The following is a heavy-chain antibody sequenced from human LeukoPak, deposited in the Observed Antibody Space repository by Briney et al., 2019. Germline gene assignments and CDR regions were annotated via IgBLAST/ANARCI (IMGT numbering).Heavy chain of an antibody. CDR3: ATMNHGDYDAFDI. V-gene: IGHV1-2*02. CDR1: GYTFTGYY. J-gene: IGHJ3*02. D-gene: IGHD4-17*01. CDR2: INPNSGGT. Sequence: ASVKVSCKASGYTFTGYYMHWVRQPPAQGLEWMGWINPNSGGTNYEQKFQGRVAMTRDTSISTAYMELSRLRSDDTAVYYCATMNHGDYDAFDIWGQGAMVTGSS.